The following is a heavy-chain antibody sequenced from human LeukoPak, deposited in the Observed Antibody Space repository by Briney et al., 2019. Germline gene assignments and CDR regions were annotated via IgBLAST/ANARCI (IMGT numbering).Heavy chain of an antibody. D-gene: IGHD3-22*01. CDR2: IRSNSDGGAI. V-gene: IGHV3-15*07. Sequence: GGSLRLSCATSGFTFSNAWMNWVRQAPGKGLEWVGRIRSNSDGGAIDYAAPVKGRFALSRGDSKNTLYLQMNSLQTEDTAVYYCATDFYDTTWGQGTLVTVSS. CDR1: GFTFSNAW. J-gene: IGHJ5*02. CDR3: ATDFYDTT.